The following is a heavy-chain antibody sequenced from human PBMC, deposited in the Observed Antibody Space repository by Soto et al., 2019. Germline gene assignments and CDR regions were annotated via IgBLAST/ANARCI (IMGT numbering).Heavy chain of an antibody. J-gene: IGHJ5*02. CDR3: ARVSYFRGFDWLFAFDP. Sequence: SETLSLTCSVSGDSLRNHYWSWIRQPPGSRLEWLGHIFYSGDTSSYNPSLKSRVSMSVDTSKNQFSLKLRSVSADDTAVYFCARVSYFRGFDWLFAFDPWGQGALVTVSS. CDR2: IFYSGDT. CDR1: GDSLRNHY. V-gene: IGHV4-59*11. D-gene: IGHD3-9*01.